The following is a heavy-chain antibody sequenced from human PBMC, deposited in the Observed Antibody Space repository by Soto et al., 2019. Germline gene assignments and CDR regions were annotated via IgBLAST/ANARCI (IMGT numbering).Heavy chain of an antibody. CDR3: VKEGSSYYAMQV. CDR2: ISGTGGST. V-gene: IGHV3-23*01. D-gene: IGHD2-2*01. CDR1: VFAFSAYG. J-gene: IGHJ6*02. Sequence: VGSLRLSCASSVFAFSAYGMNWVRQAPGKGLEWVSVISGTGGSTKYADSVKGRFTISRDNSEKTLYLQMNSLRAEDTAVYYCVKEGSSYYAMQVWGQGTVVIVSS.